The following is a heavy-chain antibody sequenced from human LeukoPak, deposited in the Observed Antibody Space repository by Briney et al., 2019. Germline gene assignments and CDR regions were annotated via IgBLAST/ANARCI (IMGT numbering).Heavy chain of an antibody. D-gene: IGHD4-17*01. CDR1: GASITSYY. Sequence: SETLSLTCTVSGASITSYYWSWIRQPPGKGLEWIGFFSYSGSANYNPSLKSRVTISVDTSKNQFSLSLTSVTAADTAVYYCTTVSGSEDYEKATFDYWGQGTLVTVSS. CDR3: TTVSGSEDYEKATFDY. J-gene: IGHJ4*02. CDR2: FSYSGSA. V-gene: IGHV4-59*08.